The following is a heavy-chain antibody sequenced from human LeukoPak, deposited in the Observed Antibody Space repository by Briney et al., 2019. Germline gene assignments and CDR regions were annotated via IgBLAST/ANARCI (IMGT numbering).Heavy chain of an antibody. Sequence: GASVKVSCKASGYTFTGYYMHWVRQAPGQGLEWMGWINPNSGGTNYAQKFQGRVTMTRDTSISTAYMELSRLRSDDTAVYYCARDPLASIVVVPAADADYYYYYMDVWGKGTTVTVSS. CDR1: GYTFTGYY. CDR2: INPNSGGT. CDR3: ARDPLASIVVVPAADADYYYYYMDV. J-gene: IGHJ6*03. D-gene: IGHD2-2*01. V-gene: IGHV1-2*02.